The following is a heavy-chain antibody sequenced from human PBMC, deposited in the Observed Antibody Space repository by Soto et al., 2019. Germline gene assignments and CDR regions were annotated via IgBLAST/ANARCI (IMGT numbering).Heavy chain of an antibody. CDR3: ARRGYYYYGMDV. V-gene: IGHV4-34*01. CDR2: INHSGST. Sequence: QVQLQQWGAGLLKPSEPLSLTCAVYGGSFSGYYWSWIRQPPGKGLEWIGEINHSGSTNYNPSLKSRVTISVDTSKNQFSLKLSSVTAADTAVYYCARRGYYYYGMDVWGQGSTVTVSS. CDR1: GGSFSGYY. J-gene: IGHJ6*02.